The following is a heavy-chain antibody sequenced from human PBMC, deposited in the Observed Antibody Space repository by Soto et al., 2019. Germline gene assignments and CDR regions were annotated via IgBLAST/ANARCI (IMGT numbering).Heavy chain of an antibody. J-gene: IGHJ4*02. D-gene: IGHD2-2*02. V-gene: IGHV1-2*02. CDR3: ARRRYCSSTSCYTGRSDLDY. Sequence: QVQLVQSGAEVKKPGASVKVSCKASGYTFTGYYMHWVRQAPGQGLEWMGWINPNSGGTNYAQKFQGRVTMTRDTSISTAYMELSRLRSDDTAVYYCARRRYCSSTSCYTGRSDLDYWGQGTLVTVSS. CDR2: INPNSGGT. CDR1: GYTFTGYY.